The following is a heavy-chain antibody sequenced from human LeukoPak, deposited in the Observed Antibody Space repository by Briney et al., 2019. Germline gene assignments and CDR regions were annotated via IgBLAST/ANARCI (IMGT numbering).Heavy chain of an antibody. Sequence: SETLSLTCAVYGGSFSGYYWSWIRQPPGKGLEWIGEINHSGSTNYNPSPKSRVTISVDTSKNQFSLKLSSVTAADTAVYYWARGRVYYYGSGTYPLFDYWGQGTLVTVSS. V-gene: IGHV4-34*01. CDR3: ARGRVYYYGSGTYPLFDY. CDR2: INHSGST. CDR1: GGSFSGYY. D-gene: IGHD3-10*01. J-gene: IGHJ4*02.